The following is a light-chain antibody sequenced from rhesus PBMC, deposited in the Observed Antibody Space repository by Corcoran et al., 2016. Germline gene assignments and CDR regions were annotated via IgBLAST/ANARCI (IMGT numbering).Light chain of an antibody. CDR3: SSYAGSNTYV. CDR2: EVS. CDR1: SSDIGGYNY. V-gene: IGLV2-32*02. Sequence: QAALTQPRSVSGSPGQSVTISCPGTSSDIGGYNYVSWYQQHPGTAPKLMIYEVSKRPSGVSDRFSGSKSGNTASLTISGLQAEDEADYYGSSYAGSNTYVFGSGTKLTVL. J-gene: IGLJ6*01.